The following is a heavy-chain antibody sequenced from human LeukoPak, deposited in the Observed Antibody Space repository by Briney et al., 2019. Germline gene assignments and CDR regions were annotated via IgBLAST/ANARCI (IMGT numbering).Heavy chain of an antibody. J-gene: IGHJ4*02. CDR2: IYTSGST. CDR1: GGSISSYY. Sequence: SETLSLTCTVSGGSISSYYWDSIRQSAGKGLEWIGRIYTSGSTNYNPSLKSRVTMSVDTSKNQISLKLSFMTAADTAVYYCARDPSYSSGWYDYWGQGTLVTVSS. V-gene: IGHV4-4*07. D-gene: IGHD6-19*01. CDR3: ARDPSYSSGWYDY.